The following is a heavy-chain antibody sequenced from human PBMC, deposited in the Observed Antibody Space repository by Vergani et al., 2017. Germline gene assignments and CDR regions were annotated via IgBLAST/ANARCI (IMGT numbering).Heavy chain of an antibody. D-gene: IGHD7-27*01. CDR2: ISSSSSYI. Sequence: EVQLVESGGGLVKPGGSLRLSCAASGFTFSSYSMNWVRQAPGKGLEWVSSISSSSSYIYYADSVKGRFTISKDNAKNSLYLQMNSLRAEDTAVYYCASCNWGSHDWYFDLWGRGTLVTVSS. CDR1: GFTFSSYS. CDR3: ASCNWGSHDWYFDL. V-gene: IGHV3-21*01. J-gene: IGHJ2*01.